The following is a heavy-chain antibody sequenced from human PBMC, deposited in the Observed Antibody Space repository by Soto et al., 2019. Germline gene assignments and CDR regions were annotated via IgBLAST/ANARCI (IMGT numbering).Heavy chain of an antibody. V-gene: IGHV1-69*06. D-gene: IGHD3-3*01. CDR2: IIPIFGTA. Sequence: GASVKVSCKASGGTFSSYAISWVLQAPGQGLEWMGGIIPIFGTANYAQKFQGRVTITADKSTSTAYMELSSLRSEDTAVYYCARDGGIFGGVYGMDVWGQGTTVTVSS. J-gene: IGHJ6*02. CDR1: GGTFSSYA. CDR3: ARDGGIFGGVYGMDV.